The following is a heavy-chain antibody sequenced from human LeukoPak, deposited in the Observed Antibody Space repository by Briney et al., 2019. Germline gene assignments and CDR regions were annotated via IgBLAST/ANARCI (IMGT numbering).Heavy chain of an antibody. CDR1: GYTFTSYG. D-gene: IGHD3-9*01. CDR2: ISAYNGNT. CDR3: ARDHYDILTVLTGYYYYYGMDV. J-gene: IGHJ6*02. V-gene: IGHV1-18*01. Sequence: GASVKVSCKASGYTFTSYGISWVRQAPGQGLEWMGWISAYNGNTNYAQKLQGRVTMTTDTSTSTAYMELRSLRSDDTAVYYCARDHYDILTVLTGYYYYYGMDVWGQGTTVTVSS.